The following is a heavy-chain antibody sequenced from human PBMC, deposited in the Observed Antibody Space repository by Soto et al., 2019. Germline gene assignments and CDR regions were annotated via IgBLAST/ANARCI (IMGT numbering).Heavy chain of an antibody. Sequence: QVQLVQSGAEVRKPGSSVKVSCKASRGSFSSYAFSWVRQAPGQGLEWMGGIIPVFRTPNYAQRFQGRVTITADESTNTAFMELSSLRSDDTAVYFCARVGYCISGSCPTGWGAFNIWGQGTRVTVSS. J-gene: IGHJ3*02. CDR1: RGSFSSYA. CDR2: IIPVFRTP. D-gene: IGHD2-2*03. V-gene: IGHV1-69*12. CDR3: ARVGYCISGSCPTGWGAFNI.